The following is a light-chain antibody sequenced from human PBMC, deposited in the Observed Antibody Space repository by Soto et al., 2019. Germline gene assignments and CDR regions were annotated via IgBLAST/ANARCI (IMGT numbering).Light chain of an antibody. V-gene: IGKV3-20*01. CDR3: QQWVSSPWA. CDR2: GAS. Sequence: EIVLAQSQGTLSLSPGESATLSCRSSQSVSSSFLAWYQQKAGQDPRLLIYGASRRATGIPDRFSRIVSGTDFNLTLRRLETEDCAVYYGQQWVSSPWAFGPLTKLDIK. J-gene: IGKJ1*01. CDR1: QSVSSSF.